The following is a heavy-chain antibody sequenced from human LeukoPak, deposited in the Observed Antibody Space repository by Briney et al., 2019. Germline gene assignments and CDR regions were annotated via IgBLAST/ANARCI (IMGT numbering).Heavy chain of an antibody. J-gene: IGHJ3*02. CDR1: GGSISSYY. CDR2: IYYSGST. D-gene: IGHD1-26*01. CDR3: ARTTLEVGDTDAFDI. Sequence: SETLSLTCTVSGGSISSYYWSWIRQPPGKGLEWIGYIYYSGSTNYNPSLKSRVAISVDTSKNQFSLKLSSVTAADTAVYYCARTTLEVGDTDAFDIWGQGTMVTVSS. V-gene: IGHV4-59*08.